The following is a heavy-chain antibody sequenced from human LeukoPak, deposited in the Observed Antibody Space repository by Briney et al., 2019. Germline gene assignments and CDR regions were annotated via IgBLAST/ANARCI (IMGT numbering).Heavy chain of an antibody. CDR1: GASVSSNSAA. CDR3: ARATGTTSPYAFDI. CDR2: TYYRSKWFN. Sequence: SQTLSLTCAISGASVSSNSAAWDWIRQSPSRDLEWLGRTYYRSKWFNDYTLSVKSRITINPDTSKNQFSLQLNSVTPEDTAVYYCARATGTTSPYAFDIWGQGTMVTVSS. D-gene: IGHD1-1*01. J-gene: IGHJ3*02. V-gene: IGHV6-1*01.